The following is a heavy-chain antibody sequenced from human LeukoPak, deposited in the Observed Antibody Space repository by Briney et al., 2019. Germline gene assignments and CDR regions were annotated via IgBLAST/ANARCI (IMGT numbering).Heavy chain of an antibody. D-gene: IGHD1-26*01. CDR1: GGSITYYY. J-gene: IGHJ6*02. V-gene: IGHV4-59*01. CDR2: IYYSGST. CDR3: ARHSGRYHYAMDV. Sequence: SETLSLTCTVSGGSITYYYWSWIRQPPGKGLEWIGYIYYSGSTNYNPSLKSRVTISVDTSKNQFSLKLTSVTAADTAVYYCARHSGRYHYAMDVWGQGTTVTVSS.